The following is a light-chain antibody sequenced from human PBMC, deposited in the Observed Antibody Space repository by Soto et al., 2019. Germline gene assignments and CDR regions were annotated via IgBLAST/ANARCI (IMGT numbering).Light chain of an antibody. CDR1: SSDVGGYNY. CDR3: CSYAGSYTML. Sequence: QSALTQPRSVSRSPGQSVTISCTGTSSDVGGYNYVSWYQQHPGKAPKFIIYDVNKRPSGVPDRFSGSKSGTTASLTISGLQADDEADYYCCSYAGSYTMLFGGGTKLTVL. CDR2: DVN. V-gene: IGLV2-11*01. J-gene: IGLJ2*01.